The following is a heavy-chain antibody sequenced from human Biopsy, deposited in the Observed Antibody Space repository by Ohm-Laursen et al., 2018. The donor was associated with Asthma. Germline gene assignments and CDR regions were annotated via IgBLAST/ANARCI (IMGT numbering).Heavy chain of an antibody. CDR1: GFVFSQCG. D-gene: IGHD3-22*01. CDR2: VSSDGHNK. J-gene: IGHJ3*02. CDR3: ARQSGQDYGDSSGFDI. Sequence: LSLTCAASGFVFSQCGMHWVRQGPGKGLEWVALVSSDGHNKYYADSVKGRFTISRDNSRNRLYLQINRLTVEDSAVYFCARQSGQDYGDSSGFDIWGQGTKVAVSS. V-gene: IGHV3-30*03.